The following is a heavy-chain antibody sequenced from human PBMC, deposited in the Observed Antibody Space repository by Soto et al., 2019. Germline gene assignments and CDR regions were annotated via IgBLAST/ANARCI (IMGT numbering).Heavy chain of an antibody. Sequence: SVKVSCKASGGTFSSYAISWVRQAPGQGLEWMGGIIPIFGTANYAQKFQGRVTITADKSTSTAYMELSSLRSEDTAVYYCARDHYAEEDYGDYEEKENWFDPWGQGTLVTVSS. D-gene: IGHD4-17*01. J-gene: IGHJ5*02. CDR3: ARDHYAEEDYGDYEEKENWFDP. CDR2: IIPIFGTA. V-gene: IGHV1-69*06. CDR1: GGTFSSYA.